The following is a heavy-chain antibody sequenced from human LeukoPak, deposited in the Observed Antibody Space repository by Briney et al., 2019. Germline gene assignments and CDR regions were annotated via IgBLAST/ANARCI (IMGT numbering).Heavy chain of an antibody. J-gene: IGHJ3*01. Sequence: SQTLSLTCPVSVGSISSGDYYWSGIPQPPGKGLEWIAYFYYGGSAYYNPSLKSRVTISVDASKNQFSLILNSVTAADTAVYFCAREVNAVTQSADAFDLWGQGTMVTVSS. CDR1: VGSISSGDYY. CDR2: FYYGGSA. CDR3: AREVNAVTQSADAFDL. V-gene: IGHV4-30-4*01. D-gene: IGHD4-17*01.